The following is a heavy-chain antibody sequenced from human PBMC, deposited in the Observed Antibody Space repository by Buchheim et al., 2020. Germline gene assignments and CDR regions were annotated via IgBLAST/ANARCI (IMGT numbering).Heavy chain of an antibody. D-gene: IGHD3-3*01. CDR3: AREDSSHFGHGPLDF. V-gene: IGHV5-51*01. CDR2: VYPGDSDA. Sequence: EVQLVQTGTVVKKSGDSLRISCEASGYTFSSYWIAWVRHKPGKGLEWMGTVYPGDSDAKYGPSFQGQVTISVDKFLRTAHLEISSLEASDTAIYYCAREDSSHFGHGPLDFWGQGTL. CDR1: GYTFSSYW. J-gene: IGHJ4*02.